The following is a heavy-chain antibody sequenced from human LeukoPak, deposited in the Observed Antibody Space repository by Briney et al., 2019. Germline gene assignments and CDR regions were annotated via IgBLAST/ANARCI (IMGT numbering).Heavy chain of an antibody. J-gene: IGHJ4*02. D-gene: IGHD4/OR15-4a*01. CDR3: ATDRGGARPQVDY. CDR1: GFTVSSNY. Sequence: PGGSLRLSCAASGFTVSSNYMSWVRQAPGKGLEWVSVIYSGGSTYYADSVKGRFTISRDNSKNTLYLQMNSLRAEDTAVYYCATDRGGARPQVDYWGQGTLVTVSS. V-gene: IGHV3-53*01. CDR2: IYSGGST.